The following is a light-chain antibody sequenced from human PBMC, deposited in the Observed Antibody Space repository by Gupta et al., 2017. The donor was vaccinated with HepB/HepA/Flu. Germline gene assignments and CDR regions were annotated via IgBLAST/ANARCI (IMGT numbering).Light chain of an antibody. J-gene: IGKJ5*01. CDR3: QQRSNWPIT. Sequence: EIVFTQSPATLSSSPGERATLSCRASQSVSSSLDWYQQRPGQAPRLLIYDASNRASGIPARFSGSGSGTDFTLTIRSLEPEDFAVYYCQQRSNWPITFGQGTRLDIK. V-gene: IGKV3-11*01. CDR2: DAS. CDR1: QSVSSS.